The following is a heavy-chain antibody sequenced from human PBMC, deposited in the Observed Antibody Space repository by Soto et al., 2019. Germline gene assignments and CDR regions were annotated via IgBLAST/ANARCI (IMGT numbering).Heavy chain of an antibody. CDR3: AREFDYEKSGHYFAAFDI. Sequence: PSETLSLTCTVSGDSISNYYWSWIRQPPGKGLEWIGYIDHIGSTSYNPTLRSRVTISSDTSKNEFSLQMTSLIAADTAVYYCAREFDYEKSGHYFAAFDIWGQGTMVTVSS. CDR2: IDHIGST. J-gene: IGHJ3*02. D-gene: IGHD3-22*01. CDR1: GDSISNYY. V-gene: IGHV4-59*12.